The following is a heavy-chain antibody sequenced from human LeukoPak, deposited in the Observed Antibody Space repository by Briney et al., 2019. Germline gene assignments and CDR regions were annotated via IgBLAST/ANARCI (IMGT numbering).Heavy chain of an antibody. CDR2: IYDSGST. J-gene: IGHJ6*02. CDR1: GGSISSYY. CDR3: ARDRWTYMGYQYGMDV. D-gene: IGHD3/OR15-3a*01. V-gene: IGHV4-59*01. Sequence: SETLSLTCNVSGGSISSYYWSRIRQPPGKGLEWIGYIYDSGSTNYNPSLKSRVTISVDTSKNQFSLKVSSVTAADTAIYYCARDRWTYMGYQYGMDVWGQGTTVTVSS.